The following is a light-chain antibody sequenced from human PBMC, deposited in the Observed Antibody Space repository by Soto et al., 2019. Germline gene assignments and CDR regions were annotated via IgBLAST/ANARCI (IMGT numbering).Light chain of an antibody. CDR1: QSVSNY. CDR3: QQSYSSPQT. CDR2: STS. Sequence: DIQMTQSPSSLSASVGDRVTITCRASQSVSNYLNWYRQLPGKAPTLLIYSTSTLQSGVPSRFSGSGSGTDFTLIISGLQPEDFATYFCQQSYSSPQTFGQGTKVDIK. V-gene: IGKV1-39*01. J-gene: IGKJ1*01.